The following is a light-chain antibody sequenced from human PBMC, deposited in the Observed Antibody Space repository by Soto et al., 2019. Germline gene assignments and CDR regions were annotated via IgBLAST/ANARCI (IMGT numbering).Light chain of an antibody. V-gene: IGKV3-20*01. CDR3: AQYGVSPPT. J-gene: IGKJ4*01. Sequence: ESVLTQSPGTLALSPGERATLSCRASKSISNNYLAWYQHKPGKAPRLLIYGAFSRSTGIPDRFSCSGTATVFTLTISRLEPEDFPVYYCAQYGVSPPTFGGGTKVEIK. CDR2: GAF. CDR1: KSISNNY.